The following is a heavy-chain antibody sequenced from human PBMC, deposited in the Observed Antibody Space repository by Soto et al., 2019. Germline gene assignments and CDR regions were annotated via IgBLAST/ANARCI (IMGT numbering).Heavy chain of an antibody. CDR1: GYTFTSYG. Sequence: ASVKVSCKASGYTFTSYGISWVRQAPGQGLEWMGWISAYNGNTNYAQKLQGRVSMTTDTSTTTAYMELRSLRSDDTAVYYCARVVPGAEAWFGPWGQGTLVTVSS. CDR3: ARVVPGAEAWFGP. D-gene: IGHD2-2*01. CDR2: ISAYNGNT. V-gene: IGHV1-18*01. J-gene: IGHJ5*02.